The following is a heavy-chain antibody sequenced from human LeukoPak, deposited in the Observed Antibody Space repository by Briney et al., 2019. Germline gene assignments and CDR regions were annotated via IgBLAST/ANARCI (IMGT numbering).Heavy chain of an antibody. CDR1: GFTFSSYW. CDR2: IRDDGSRT. D-gene: IGHD3/OR15-3a*01. V-gene: IGHV3-74*01. J-gene: IGHJ4*02. Sequence: PGGSLRLSCVASGFTFSSYWMHWARQAPGKGLVWVSRIRDDGSRTSYADSVKGRFTISRDNAKNTLYLQMNSLRAEDTAVYYCTRGDFIDYWGQGTLVTVSS. CDR3: TRGDFIDY.